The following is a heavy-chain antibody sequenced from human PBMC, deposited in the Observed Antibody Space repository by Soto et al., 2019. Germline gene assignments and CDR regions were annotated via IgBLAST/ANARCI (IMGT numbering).Heavy chain of an antibody. CDR2: IKSKTDGGTT. V-gene: IGHV3-15*07. Sequence: GGSLRLSCAASDFTFTYAWMSWVRQAPGKGLEWVGRIKSKTDGGTTDYAAPVKGRFTISRDESQNTLYLQMNSLKTEDTALYYCNSLYFGHWGKGTPVTVSS. CDR1: DFTFTYAW. D-gene: IGHD3-16*02. J-gene: IGHJ5*02. CDR3: NSLYFGH.